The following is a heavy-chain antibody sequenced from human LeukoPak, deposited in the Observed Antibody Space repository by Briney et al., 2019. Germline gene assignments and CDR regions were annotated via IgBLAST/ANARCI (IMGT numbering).Heavy chain of an antibody. D-gene: IGHD3-9*01. CDR3: ARDPLTLYDYYMDV. Sequence: GGSLRLSCAASGFTFSSYSMNWVRQAPGKGLEWVSSISSSSSYIYYADSVKGRFTISRDNAKNSLYLQMNSLRAEDTAVYYCARDPLTLYDYYMDVWXKGTTVTVSS. V-gene: IGHV3-21*01. CDR1: GFTFSSYS. CDR2: ISSSSSYI. J-gene: IGHJ6*03.